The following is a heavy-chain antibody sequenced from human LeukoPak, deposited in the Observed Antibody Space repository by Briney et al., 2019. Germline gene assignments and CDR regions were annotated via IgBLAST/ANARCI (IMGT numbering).Heavy chain of an antibody. D-gene: IGHD5-18*01. CDR1: GGTFSSYA. Sequence: VASVKVSCKASGGTFSSYAISWVRQAPGQGLEWMGWISAYNGNTNYAQKLQGRVTMTTDTSTSTAYMELRSLRSDDTAVYYCARFKLWPYYFDYWGQGTLVTVSS. J-gene: IGHJ4*02. V-gene: IGHV1-18*01. CDR3: ARFKLWPYYFDY. CDR2: ISAYNGNT.